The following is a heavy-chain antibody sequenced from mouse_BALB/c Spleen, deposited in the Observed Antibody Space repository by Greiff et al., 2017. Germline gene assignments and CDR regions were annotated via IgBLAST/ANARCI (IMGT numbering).Heavy chain of an antibody. D-gene: IGHD2-2*01. CDR1: GYTFSSYW. V-gene: IGHV1-9*01. CDR2: ILPGSGST. Sequence: QVQLQQSGAELMKPGASVKISCKATGYTFSSYWIEWVKQRPGHGLEWIGEILPGSGSTNYNEKFKGKATFTADTSSNTAYMQLSSLTSEDSAVYYCASSTMLTYYAMDYWGQGTSVTVSA. J-gene: IGHJ4*01. CDR3: ASSTMLTYYAMDY.